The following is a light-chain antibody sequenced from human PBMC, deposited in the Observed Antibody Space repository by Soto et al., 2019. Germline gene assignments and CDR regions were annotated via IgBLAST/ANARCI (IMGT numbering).Light chain of an antibody. CDR1: TSNIGSHY. Sequence: QAVVTQPPSVSAAPGETVTISCSGSTSNIGSHYVSWYQQFPRTAPKLLIYDDDRRPSGMPDRFSGSKSGTSATLGITGLQTGDEADYYCATWDSSLNVVLFGGGTKLTVL. J-gene: IGLJ2*01. CDR3: ATWDSSLNVVL. CDR2: DDD. V-gene: IGLV1-51*01.